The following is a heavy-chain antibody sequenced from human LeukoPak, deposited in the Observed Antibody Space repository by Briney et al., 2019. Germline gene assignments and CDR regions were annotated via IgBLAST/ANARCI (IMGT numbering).Heavy chain of an antibody. J-gene: IGHJ4*02. CDR1: GFSFSNYA. CDR3: AERTTAYTGSYYPQFDS. Sequence: PGGSLRLSCAASGFSFSNYAMTWVRQAPGKGLEWVSGISDGGGNTHYADSVKGRFTISRDNSKNTLYLQMNSLGAEDTALYYCAERTTAYTGSYYPQFDSWGQGTLVTVSS. V-gene: IGHV3-23*01. D-gene: IGHD1-26*01. CDR2: ISDGGGNT.